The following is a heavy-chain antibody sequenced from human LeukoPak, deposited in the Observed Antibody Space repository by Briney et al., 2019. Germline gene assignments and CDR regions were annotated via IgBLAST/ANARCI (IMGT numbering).Heavy chain of an antibody. CDR1: GFTVSSNY. CDR3: ASATRDYYDSSGDDAFDI. D-gene: IGHD3-22*01. Sequence: PGGSLRLSCAASGFTVSSNYMSWVRQAPGKGLEWVSVIYGGGSTYYADSVKGRFTISRDNSKNTLYLQMNSLRAEDTAVYYCASATRDYYDSSGDDAFDIWGQGTMVTVSS. CDR2: IYGGGST. J-gene: IGHJ3*02. V-gene: IGHV3-53*01.